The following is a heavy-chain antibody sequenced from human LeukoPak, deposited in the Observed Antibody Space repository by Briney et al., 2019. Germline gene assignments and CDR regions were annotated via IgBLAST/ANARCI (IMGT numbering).Heavy chain of an antibody. V-gene: IGHV3-33*01. CDR1: GFTFSNYG. CDR2: IWYDGSNK. Sequence: GGSLRLSCAAPGFTFSNYGMHWVRQAPGKGLEWVAIIWYDGSNKYYADSVKGRFTISGANSKITLYLQMNSLRADDTAVYYCARDRDVYSSRWNRNFAYWGQGTLVTVSA. CDR3: ARDRDVYSSRWNRNFAY. J-gene: IGHJ4*02. D-gene: IGHD6-13*01.